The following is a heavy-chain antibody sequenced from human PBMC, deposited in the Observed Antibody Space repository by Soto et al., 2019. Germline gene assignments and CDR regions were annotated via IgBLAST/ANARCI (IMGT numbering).Heavy chain of an antibody. CDR2: IYYSGST. V-gene: IGHV4-39*01. CDR1: GGSISSSSYY. CDR3: ARGPFYGSS. Sequence: SETLSLTCTVSGGSISSSSYYWGWIRQPPGKGLEWIGSIYYSGSTYYNPSLKSRVTISVDTSKNQFSLKLSSVTAADTAVYYCARGPFYGSSWGQGTLVTVSS. D-gene: IGHD6-13*01. J-gene: IGHJ4*02.